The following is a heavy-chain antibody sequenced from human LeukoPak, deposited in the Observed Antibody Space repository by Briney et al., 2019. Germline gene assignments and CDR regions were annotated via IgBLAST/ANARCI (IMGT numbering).Heavy chain of an antibody. J-gene: IGHJ6*02. CDR1: GYTFTSYD. V-gene: IGHV1-8*01. CDR2: MNPNSGNT. CDR3: ARFHSPRSIAAAVSYYGMDV. Sequence: ASVKVSCKASGYTFTSYDINWVRQATGQGLEWMGWMNPNSGNTGYAQKFQGRVTMTRNTSISTAYMGLSSLRSEDTAVYYCARFHSPRSIAAAVSYYGMDVWGQGTTVTVSS. D-gene: IGHD6-13*01.